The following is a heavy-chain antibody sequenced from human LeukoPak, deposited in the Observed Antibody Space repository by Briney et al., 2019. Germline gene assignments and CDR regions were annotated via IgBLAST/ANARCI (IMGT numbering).Heavy chain of an antibody. CDR3: AKVWFGELLYYFDY. D-gene: IGHD3-10*01. Sequence: GGSLRLSCAASGFTFSSYWMSWVRQAPGKGLEWVANIKQDGSEKYYVDSVKGRFTISRDNAKNSLYLQMNSLRAEDTAVYYCAKVWFGELLYYFDYWGQGTLVTVSS. CDR1: GFTFSSYW. J-gene: IGHJ4*02. CDR2: IKQDGSEK. V-gene: IGHV3-7*03.